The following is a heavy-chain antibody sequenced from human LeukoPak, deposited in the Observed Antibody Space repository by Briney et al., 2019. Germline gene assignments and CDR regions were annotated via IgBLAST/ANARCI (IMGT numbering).Heavy chain of an antibody. CDR1: GFTFSTFS. D-gene: IGHD3-22*01. CDR3: AKRDSSGSYYFDY. V-gene: IGHV3-21*04. CDR2: ISSGTSYI. J-gene: IGHJ4*02. Sequence: GGSLRLSCTASGFTFSTFSMNWVRQAPGKGLEWVSSISSGTSYIYYADSVKGRFTISRDNAKNTLFLQMNSLRAEDTAVFYRAKRDSSGSYYFDYWGQGTLVTVSS.